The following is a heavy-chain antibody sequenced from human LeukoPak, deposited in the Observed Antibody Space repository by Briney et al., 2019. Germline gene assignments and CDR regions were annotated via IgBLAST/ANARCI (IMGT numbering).Heavy chain of an antibody. Sequence: GGSLRLSCAASGFTFSSYSMNWIRQAPGKGLEWVSSISSSSSYTYYADSVKGRFTISRDNSKNTLYLQMNSLRAEDTAVYYCARDRMEVVVVVAAISGEGHAFDIWGQGTMVTVSS. CDR3: ARDRMEVVVVVAAISGEGHAFDI. CDR2: ISSSSSYT. J-gene: IGHJ3*02. D-gene: IGHD2-15*01. CDR1: GFTFSSYS. V-gene: IGHV3-21*01.